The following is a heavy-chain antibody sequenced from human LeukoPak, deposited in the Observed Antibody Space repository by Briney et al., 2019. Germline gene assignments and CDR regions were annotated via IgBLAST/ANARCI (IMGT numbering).Heavy chain of an antibody. CDR2: ISSSGSTI. Sequence: GGSLRLSCAASGFTFSSYEMNWVRQAPGKGLEWFSYISSSGSTIYYADSVKGRFTISRDNAKNSLYLQMNSLRAEDTAVYYCARGKTTYYYYGMDVWGQGTTVTVSS. V-gene: IGHV3-48*03. D-gene: IGHD4-17*01. CDR1: GFTFSSYE. CDR3: ARGKTTYYYYGMDV. J-gene: IGHJ6*02.